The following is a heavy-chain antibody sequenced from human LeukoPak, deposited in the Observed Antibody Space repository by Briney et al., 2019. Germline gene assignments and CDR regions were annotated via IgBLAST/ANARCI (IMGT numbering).Heavy chain of an antibody. V-gene: IGHV3-66*01. CDR3: ARDRWGYCSSTSCSYFDY. J-gene: IGHJ4*02. CDR2: IYSGGST. Sequence: GGSLRLSCAASGFTVSSNYMSWVRQAPGKGLEWVSVIYSGGSTYYADSVKGRFTISRDNSKNTLYLQMNSLRAEDTAVYYCARDRWGYCSSTSCSYFDYWGQGTLVTVSS. D-gene: IGHD2-2*01. CDR1: GFTVSSNY.